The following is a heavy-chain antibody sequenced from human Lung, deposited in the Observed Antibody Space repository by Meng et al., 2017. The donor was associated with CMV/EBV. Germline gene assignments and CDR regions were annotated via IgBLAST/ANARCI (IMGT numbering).Heavy chain of an antibody. J-gene: IGHJ6*02. Sequence: ESLKISXAASGFMFSDYSMNWVRQAPGKGLEWVSSISNGGAYIYYADSVKGRFTISRDNAQNSLYLQMNSLRAEDTAVYYCARDVSPRSSVYFAIYYFYALDVWGQGTXVTVSS. V-gene: IGHV3-21*01. CDR2: ISNGGAYI. CDR1: GFMFSDYS. CDR3: ARDVSPRSSVYFAIYYFYALDV. D-gene: IGHD5/OR15-5a*01.